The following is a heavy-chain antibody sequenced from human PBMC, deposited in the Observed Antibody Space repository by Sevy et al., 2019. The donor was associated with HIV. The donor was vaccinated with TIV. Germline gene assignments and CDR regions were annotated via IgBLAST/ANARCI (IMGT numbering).Heavy chain of an antibody. CDR1: GFTVSSSY. Sequence: GGSLRLSCAASGFTVSSSYMSWVSQAPGKGLEWVSLIYDVSSTYFADSVEGRFTISTDNSKNTLYLQMNSLRAEDTAVYYCATQSGYSTSPGAFDIWGQGSMVTVSS. J-gene: IGHJ3*02. CDR2: IYDVSST. D-gene: IGHD6-6*01. CDR3: ATQSGYSTSPGAFDI. V-gene: IGHV3-53*01.